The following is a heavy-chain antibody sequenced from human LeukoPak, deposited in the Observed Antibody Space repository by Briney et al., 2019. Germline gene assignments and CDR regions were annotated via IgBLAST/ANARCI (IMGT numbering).Heavy chain of an antibody. CDR2: IYYSGST. Sequence: PSETLSLTCTVSGGSVSSGNSYWSWIRQPPGKGLEWIGYIYYSGSTNYNPALKRRVTISVDTSKNQFSLKLSSVTAADTAVYYCARARYSSGWPFDYWGQGTLVTVSS. D-gene: IGHD6-19*01. V-gene: IGHV4-61*01. CDR3: ARARYSSGWPFDY. J-gene: IGHJ4*02. CDR1: GGSVSSGNSY.